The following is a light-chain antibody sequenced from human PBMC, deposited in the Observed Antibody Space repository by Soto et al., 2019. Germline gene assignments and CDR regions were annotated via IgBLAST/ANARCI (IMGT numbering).Light chain of an antibody. CDR2: NNN. J-gene: IGLJ3*02. CDR1: RSNIESNT. Sequence: QSVLTQPPSASGTPGQRVTISCSGSRSNIESNTVNWYQQLPGTAPKLLIFNNNQWPSGVHDRFSGSKSGTSASLAISGLQSGDEADYYCAAWDDSLNGWVFGGGTQLTVL. CDR3: AAWDDSLNGWV. V-gene: IGLV1-44*01.